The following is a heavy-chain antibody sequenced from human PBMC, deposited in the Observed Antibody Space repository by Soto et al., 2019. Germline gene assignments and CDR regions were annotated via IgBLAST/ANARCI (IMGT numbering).Heavy chain of an antibody. CDR1: GFTFSSYA. V-gene: IGHV3-64*01. CDR2: ISSNGGST. J-gene: IGHJ4*02. Sequence: GGSLRLSCAASGFTFSSYAMHWVCQAPGKGLEYVSAISSNGGSTYYANSVKGRFTISRDNSKNTLYLQMGSLRAEDMAVYYCARGPGYYFDYWGQGTLVTVSS. CDR3: ARGPGYYFDY.